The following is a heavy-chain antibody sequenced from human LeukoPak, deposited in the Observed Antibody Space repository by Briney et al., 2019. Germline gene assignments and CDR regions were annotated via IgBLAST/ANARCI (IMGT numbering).Heavy chain of an antibody. Sequence: GGSLRLSCAASGFTFSRYAMSWVRQAPGKGLEWVSSIKGSGSSTYYADSVKGRLTISRDNSKNTLYLQMNSLRAEDTAVYYCAKGIITMVRGATSRFDYWGQGTLVTVSS. J-gene: IGHJ4*02. V-gene: IGHV3-23*01. D-gene: IGHD3-10*01. CDR1: GFTFSRYA. CDR3: AKGIITMVRGATSRFDY. CDR2: IKGSGSST.